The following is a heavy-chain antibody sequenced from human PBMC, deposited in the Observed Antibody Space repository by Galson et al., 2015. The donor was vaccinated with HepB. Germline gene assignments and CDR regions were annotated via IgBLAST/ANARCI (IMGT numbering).Heavy chain of an antibody. CDR2: ISSNGGST. CDR1: GFTFSSYA. J-gene: IGHJ4*02. V-gene: IGHV3-64D*06. D-gene: IGHD6-13*01. Sequence: SLRLSCAASGFTFSSYAMHWVRQAPGKGLEYVSAISSNGGSTYYADSVKGRFTISRDNSKNTLYLQMSSLRAEDTAVYYCVKPAPDSSSPTFDYWGQGTLVTVSS. CDR3: VKPAPDSSSPTFDY.